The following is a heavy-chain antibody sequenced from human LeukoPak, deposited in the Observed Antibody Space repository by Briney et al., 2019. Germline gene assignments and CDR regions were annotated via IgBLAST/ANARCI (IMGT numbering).Heavy chain of an antibody. CDR1: GFTFSSYE. Sequence: PGGSLRLSCAASGFTFSSYEMNWVRQAPGKGLEWVSYISSSGSTIYNADSVKGRFPISRDNANNSLYLQMNSLRAEDTAVYYCARGGYYYGFFDSWGQGTLVTVSS. CDR2: ISSSGSTI. D-gene: IGHD5-18*01. V-gene: IGHV3-48*03. J-gene: IGHJ4*02. CDR3: ARGGYYYGFFDS.